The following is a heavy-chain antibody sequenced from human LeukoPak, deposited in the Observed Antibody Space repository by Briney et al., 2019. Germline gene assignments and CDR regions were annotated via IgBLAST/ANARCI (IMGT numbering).Heavy chain of an antibody. Sequence: GGSLRLSCAASGFTFYDYGMSWVRQAPGEGLIWVSRIDGDESATYYGDSVRGRFTISRDNAKNTLYLQMNSLRVEDTAVYYCVRTHSSGYYYFDSWGQGTLVTVSS. CDR1: GFTFYDYG. CDR2: IDGDESAT. J-gene: IGHJ4*02. CDR3: VRTHSSGYYYFDS. V-gene: IGHV3-74*01. D-gene: IGHD3-22*01.